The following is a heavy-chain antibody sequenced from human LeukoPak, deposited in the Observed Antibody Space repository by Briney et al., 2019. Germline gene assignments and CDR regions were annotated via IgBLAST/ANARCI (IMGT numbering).Heavy chain of an antibody. V-gene: IGHV3-21*06. CDR3: GRAFPPLRTSSAGDL. CDR1: GFTFSDDD. CDR2: ISGRSSHT. D-gene: IGHD3-16*01. Sequence: GGSLRLSCSASGFTFSDDDMNWIRQAPGKGLEWISAISGRSSHTYYGDSVKGRFSISRDNAKNLLYLQMNGLGAEDTAVYYCGRAFPPLRTSSAGDLWGQGTLVTVSS. J-gene: IGHJ4*02.